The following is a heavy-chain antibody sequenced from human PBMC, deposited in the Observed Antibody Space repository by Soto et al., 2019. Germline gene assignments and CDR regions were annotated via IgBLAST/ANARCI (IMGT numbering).Heavy chain of an antibody. J-gene: IGHJ4*02. V-gene: IGHV3-9*01. D-gene: IGHD2-15*01. CDR1: GFTFDDYA. CDR2: ISWNSGSI. CDR3: AKDIGLGYCSGGSCYYSSYFDY. Sequence: GGSLRLSCAASGFTFDDYAMHWVRQAPGKGLEWVSGISWNSGSIGYADSVKGRFTISRDNAKNSLYLQMNSLRAEDTALYYCAKDIGLGYCSGGSCYYSSYFDYWGQGTLVTVSS.